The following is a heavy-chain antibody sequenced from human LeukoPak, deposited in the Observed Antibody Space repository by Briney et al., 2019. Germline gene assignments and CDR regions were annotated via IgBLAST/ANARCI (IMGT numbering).Heavy chain of an antibody. CDR3: ARDKVIASAGTPNWFDP. V-gene: IGHV1-18*04. CDR2: ISAYDGNT. J-gene: IGHJ5*02. D-gene: IGHD6-13*01. Sequence: ASVKVSCKASGYTFTGYYMHWVRQAPRQGLEWLGWISAYDGNTNYLQKFQGRVTLTTDTATSTAYMELRSLRSDDTAVYYCARDKVIASAGTPNWFDPWGQGTLVTVSS. CDR1: GYTFTGYY.